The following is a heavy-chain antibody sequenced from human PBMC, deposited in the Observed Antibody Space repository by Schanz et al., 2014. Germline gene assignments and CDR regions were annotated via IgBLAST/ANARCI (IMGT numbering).Heavy chain of an antibody. CDR3: ARRGPNCSNNACYHGWFDP. V-gene: IGHV1-2*02. Sequence: QVLLVQSGAEVKQPGASVKVSCKASGYTFTGYYIHWVRQAPGQGFEWMGWINPLSGATDYAPTFQGRVSMTRDTSISTAYMEVTRLVSSDTAVYYCARRGPNCSNNACYHGWFDPGGKGPRGTLSS. D-gene: IGHD4-4*01. J-gene: IGHJ5*02. CDR2: INPLSGAT. CDR1: GYTFTGYY.